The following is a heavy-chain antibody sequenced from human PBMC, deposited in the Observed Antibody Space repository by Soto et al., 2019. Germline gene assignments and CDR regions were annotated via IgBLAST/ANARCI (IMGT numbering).Heavy chain of an antibody. D-gene: IGHD3-10*01. CDR3: ARGRYGEY. CDR1: GYAFTTYG. V-gene: IGHV1-18*01. CDR2: ISAHNGNT. Sequence: QVHLVQSGAEVKKPGASVKVSCKGSGYAFTTYGITWVRQAPGQGLEWMGWISAHNGNTNYAQKLQGRVTVTRDTSTSTAYMELSSLRSDATAVYYCARGRYGEYWGQGALVTVSS. J-gene: IGHJ4*02.